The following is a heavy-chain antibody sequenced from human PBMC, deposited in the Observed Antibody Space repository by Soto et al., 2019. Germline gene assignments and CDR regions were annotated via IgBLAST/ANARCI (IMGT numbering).Heavy chain of an antibody. CDR2: IIPMFGTS. V-gene: IGHV1-69*01. CDR3: ARFSPPRGYYAY. J-gene: IGHJ4*02. Sequence: QVQLVQSGAEVKKPGSSVKVSCMASGGTFNTFAISWVRQAPGQGLECMGGIIPMFGTSHYAQKFQGRVTIAANESPRTAYMELSSLRSEDTAVYYCARFSPPRGYYAYWGQGTLVTVSS. CDR1: GGTFNTFA. D-gene: IGHD3-22*01.